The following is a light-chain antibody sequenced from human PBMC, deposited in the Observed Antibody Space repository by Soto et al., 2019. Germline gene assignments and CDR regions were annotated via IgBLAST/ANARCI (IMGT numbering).Light chain of an antibody. CDR3: TSYISSSTVV. CDR1: SSDIGAYNY. Sequence: QSALTQPASVSGSPGQSITISCTGTSSDIGAYNYVSWYQQHPGKVPKLMIYDVSNRPSGVSYRVSASKSGNTASLTISGLQAEDEAEYYCTSYISSSTVVFGGGTKLTVL. V-gene: IGLV2-14*01. CDR2: DVS. J-gene: IGLJ2*01.